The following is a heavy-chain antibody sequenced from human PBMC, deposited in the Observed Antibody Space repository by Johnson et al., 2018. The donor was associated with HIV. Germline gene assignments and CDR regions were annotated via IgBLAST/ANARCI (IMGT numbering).Heavy chain of an antibody. V-gene: IGHV3-66*02. CDR3: ARESTPWGADYVGYGFDI. J-gene: IGHJ3*02. CDR2: IYSGGST. CDR1: GFTVSSNY. Sequence: VQLVESGGGLVQPGGSLRLSCAASGFTVSSNYMSWVRQAPGKGLAWVSVIYSGGSTYYAASVKVRLPIPRDNARNSLYLQMNSLRAEDTAVYYCARESTPWGADYVGYGFDIWGQGTMVTVSS. D-gene: IGHD4-17*01.